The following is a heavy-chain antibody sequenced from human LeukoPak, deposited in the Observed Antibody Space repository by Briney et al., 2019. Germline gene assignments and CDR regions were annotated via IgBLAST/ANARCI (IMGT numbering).Heavy chain of an antibody. CDR3: ARPVGATSVWFDP. CDR2: IYPGDSDT. CDR1: GYSFTTYW. J-gene: IGHJ5*02. Sequence: GESLKISCEGSGYSFTTYWIGWVRQMPGKDLEWMGIIYPGDSDTRYSPSFKGRVTISADKSISTAFLQWNSLKASDTAMYYCARPVGATSVWFDPWGQGTLVTVSS. D-gene: IGHD1-26*01. V-gene: IGHV5-51*01.